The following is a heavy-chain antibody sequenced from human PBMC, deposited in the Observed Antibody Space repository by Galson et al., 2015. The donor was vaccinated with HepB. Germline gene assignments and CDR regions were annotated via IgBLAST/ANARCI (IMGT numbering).Heavy chain of an antibody. J-gene: IGHJ4*02. D-gene: IGHD2-8*02. CDR3: ARLYRTGGVFVVGY. V-gene: IGHV3-11*01. CDR1: GFTFSDYF. Sequence: RLSCAASGFTFSDYFMTWIRQAPGKGLEWVSDISGTSNTIYYADSVTGRFTISRDNSKNSVYLQMNSLRAEDTAVYYCARLYRTGGVFVVGYWGQGTLVTVSS. CDR2: ISGTSNTI.